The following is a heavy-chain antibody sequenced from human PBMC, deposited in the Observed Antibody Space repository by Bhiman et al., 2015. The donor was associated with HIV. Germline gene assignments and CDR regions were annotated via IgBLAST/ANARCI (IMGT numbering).Heavy chain of an antibody. J-gene: IGHJ6*02. V-gene: IGHV3-30-3*01. D-gene: IGHD6-6*01. CDR3: ARESIAARPGYYYGMDV. Sequence: QVQLVESGGGVVQPGRSLRLSCAASGFTFSSYAMHWVRQAPGKGLEWVAVISYDGSNKYYADSVKGRFTISRDNSKNTLYLQMNSLRAEDTAVYYCARESIAARPGYYYGMDVWGQGTTVTVSS. CDR1: GFTFSSYA. CDR2: ISYDGSNK.